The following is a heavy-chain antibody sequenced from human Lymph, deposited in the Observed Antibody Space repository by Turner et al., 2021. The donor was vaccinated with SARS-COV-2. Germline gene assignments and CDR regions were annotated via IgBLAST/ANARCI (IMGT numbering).Heavy chain of an antibody. CDR3: ARDGAVGATTGLDY. D-gene: IGHD1-26*01. Sequence: QVQLVESGGGVVQSGRYLRPSCAASGFTFSTYGIHWVRQAPGKWLECVAVIRNDASNKYYADSVKGRFTISRDKSMNTVYLQMNSLRAEDTSVYYCARDGAVGATTGLDYWGQGTLVTVSS. J-gene: IGHJ4*02. CDR1: GFTFSTYG. CDR2: IRNDASNK. V-gene: IGHV3-33*01.